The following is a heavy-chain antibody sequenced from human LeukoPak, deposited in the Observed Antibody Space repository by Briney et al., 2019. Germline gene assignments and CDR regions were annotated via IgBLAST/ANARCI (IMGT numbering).Heavy chain of an antibody. D-gene: IGHD6-13*01. Sequence: GGSLRLSCASSGLTFRSYWMHWVRQAPGKGLVWVSRINSDGSSTTYADSVKGRFTISRDNAKKTLYLQMNSLRAEDTAVYYCARDRRARIPAATFDCWGQGTLVTVSS. CDR1: GLTFRSYW. V-gene: IGHV3-74*01. CDR2: INSDGSST. J-gene: IGHJ4*02. CDR3: ARDRRARIPAATFDC.